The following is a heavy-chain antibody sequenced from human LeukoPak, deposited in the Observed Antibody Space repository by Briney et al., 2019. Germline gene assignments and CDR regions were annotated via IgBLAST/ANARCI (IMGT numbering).Heavy chain of an antibody. J-gene: IGHJ6*02. CDR3: ARSQEGPTVHDIVPARRRHVEAGGGMDV. CDR1: GFTFSSYS. V-gene: IGHV3-48*01. D-gene: IGHD2-2*01. CDR2: ISSSSSTI. Sequence: GGSLRLSCAASGFTFSSYSMNWVRQAPGKGLEWVSHISSSSSTIYYADSVKGRFTISRDNAKNSLYLQMNSLRAEDTAVYYCARSQEGPTVHDIVPARRRHVEAGGGMDVLGQGTTVTVSS.